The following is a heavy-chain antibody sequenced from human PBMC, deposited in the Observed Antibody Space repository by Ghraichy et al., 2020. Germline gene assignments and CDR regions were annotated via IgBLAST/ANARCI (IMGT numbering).Heavy chain of an antibody. CDR1: GGSISSYY. Sequence: ESLNISCTVSGGSISSYYWSWIRQPPGKGLEWIGYIYYSGSTNYNPSLKSRVTISVDTSKNQFSLKLSSVTAADTAVYYCARADNWNYAIDYWGQGTLVTVSS. V-gene: IGHV4-59*01. J-gene: IGHJ4*02. CDR2: IYYSGST. D-gene: IGHD1-7*01. CDR3: ARADNWNYAIDY.